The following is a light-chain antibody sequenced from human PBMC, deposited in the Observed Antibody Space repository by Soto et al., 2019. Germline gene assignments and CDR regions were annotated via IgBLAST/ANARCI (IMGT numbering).Light chain of an antibody. CDR1: QSVSSS. V-gene: IGKV3-15*01. J-gene: IGKJ4*01. Sequence: EIVMTQSPATLSVSPGERATLSCRASQSVSSSLAWYQQKPGQAPRLLIYAASTRATGIPARFSGSGSGTEFTLTIRRLQSEEFAVYYCQQYNNWPPLTFGGGTKVAIK. CDR2: AAS. CDR3: QQYNNWPPLT.